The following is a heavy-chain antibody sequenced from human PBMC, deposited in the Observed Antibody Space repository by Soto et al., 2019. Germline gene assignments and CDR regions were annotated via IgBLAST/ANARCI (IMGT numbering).Heavy chain of an antibody. J-gene: IGHJ5*02. CDR1: GFTFSSYG. V-gene: IGHV3-33*01. CDR2: IWYDGSNK. CDR3: ARDLDYDYVWGSYRENWFDP. D-gene: IGHD3-16*02. Sequence: PWGSLRLSCAASGFTFSSYGMHWVRQAPGKGLEWVAVIWYDGSNKYYADSVKGRFTISRDNSKNTLYLQMNSLRAEDTAVYYCARDLDYDYVWGSYRENWFDPWGQGTLVTVSS.